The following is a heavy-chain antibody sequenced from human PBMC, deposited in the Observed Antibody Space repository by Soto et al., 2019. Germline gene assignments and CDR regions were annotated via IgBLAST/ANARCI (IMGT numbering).Heavy chain of an antibody. V-gene: IGHV1-69*13. CDR2: IIPIFGTA. J-gene: IGHJ1*01. Sequence: SVKVSCKASGGTFSSYAISWVRQAPGQGLEWMGGIIPIFGTANYAQKFQGRVTITADESTSTAYMELSSLRSEDTAVYYCARIPYDSSGYYSPEYFQHWGQGTLVTVSS. CDR3: ARIPYDSSGYYSPEYFQH. CDR1: GGTFSSYA. D-gene: IGHD3-22*01.